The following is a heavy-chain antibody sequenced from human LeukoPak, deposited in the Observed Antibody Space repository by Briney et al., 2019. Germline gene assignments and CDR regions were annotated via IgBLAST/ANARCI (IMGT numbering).Heavy chain of an antibody. Sequence: GGSLRLSCAASGFTFNSYAFHWVRQAPGKGLEWVAVISYDGSNKYYADSVKGRFTISRDNSKNTLYLQMNSLRAEDTAVYYCARDIGIAVAGTRGGWGQGTLVTVSS. V-gene: IGHV3-30-3*01. J-gene: IGHJ4*02. CDR2: ISYDGSNK. CDR3: ARDIGIAVAGTRGG. CDR1: GFTFNSYA. D-gene: IGHD6-19*01.